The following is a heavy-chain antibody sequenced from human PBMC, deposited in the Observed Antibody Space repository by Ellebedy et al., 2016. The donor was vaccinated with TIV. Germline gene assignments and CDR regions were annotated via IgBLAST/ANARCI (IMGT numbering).Heavy chain of an antibody. V-gene: IGHV4-39*01. CDR2: IYYSGST. CDR1: GGSISSSSYY. Sequence: GSLRLXXTVSGGSISSSSYYWGWIRQPPGKGLEWIGSIYYSGSTYYNPSLKSRVTISVDTSKNQFSLKLSSVTAADTAVYYCARIGYGEYFDYWGQGTLVTVSS. CDR3: ARIGYGEYFDY. J-gene: IGHJ4*02. D-gene: IGHD5-12*01.